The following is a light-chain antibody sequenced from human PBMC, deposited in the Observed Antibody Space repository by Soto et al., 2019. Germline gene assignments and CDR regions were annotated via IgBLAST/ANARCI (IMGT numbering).Light chain of an antibody. CDR1: STDVGGYDY. V-gene: IGLV2-8*01. Sequence: QSALTQPPSASGSPGQSVTISCTGTSTDVGGYDYVSWYQQHPGKVPKLMIYEVNKRPSGFPDRFSGSKSGNTASLTVSGLQPEDEADYYCTSYAGGNNVFGTGTKLTVL. CDR2: EVN. J-gene: IGLJ1*01. CDR3: TSYAGGNNV.